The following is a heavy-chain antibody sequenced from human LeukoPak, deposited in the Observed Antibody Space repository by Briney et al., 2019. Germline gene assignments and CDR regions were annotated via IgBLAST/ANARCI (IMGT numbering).Heavy chain of an antibody. V-gene: IGHV2-5*02. CDR3: ALTTMVRTPDY. CDR2: IYWDGDK. CDR1: GFSLRTSGVG. Sequence: SGPTLVNPTQTLTLTCTFSGFSLRTSGVGVGWIRQPPGKALEWLALIYWDGDKRYSPSLKSRLAITKDTSKNQVVLTMTNMDPVDTATYYCALTTMVRTPDYWGQGTLVTVSS. J-gene: IGHJ4*02. D-gene: IGHD3-10*01.